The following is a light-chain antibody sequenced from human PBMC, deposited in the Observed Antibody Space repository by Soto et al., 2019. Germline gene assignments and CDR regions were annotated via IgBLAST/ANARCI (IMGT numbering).Light chain of an antibody. J-gene: IGKJ4*01. CDR1: ESVSNS. CDR2: NAS. CDR3: QHRAGWPPALT. V-gene: IGKV3-11*01. Sequence: ETVLTQSPATLSFSPGERATLSCRASESVSNSLAWYQHKPGQAPRLLIYNASNRATGIPARFSGSGSGTDFTLTISSLGHEDFAVYFCQHRAGWPPALTFGGGTKVEIK.